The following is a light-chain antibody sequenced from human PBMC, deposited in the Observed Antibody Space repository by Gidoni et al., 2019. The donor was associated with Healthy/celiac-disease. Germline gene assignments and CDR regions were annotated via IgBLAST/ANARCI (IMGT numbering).Light chain of an antibody. Sequence: SYELPQPPSVSVSPGQTARITCSGDALPKQYAYWYQQKPGQAPVLVIYKDSERPLGIPERFSGSSSGTTVTLTISGVQAEDEADYYCQSADSSGTWVFGGGTKLTVL. V-gene: IGLV3-25*03. J-gene: IGLJ3*02. CDR1: ALPKQY. CDR2: KDS. CDR3: QSADSSGTWV.